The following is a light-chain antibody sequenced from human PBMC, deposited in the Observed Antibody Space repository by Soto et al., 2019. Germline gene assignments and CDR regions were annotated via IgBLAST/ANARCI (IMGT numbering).Light chain of an antibody. CDR3: QQYGSSPWT. J-gene: IGKJ1*01. V-gene: IGKV3-20*01. Sequence: EIVLTQSPGTLSLSPGERATLSCRASQSVSSSYLAWYQQKPGQAPRPLIYGASSRAIGIPDRFSGSGSGRDCTLTISRLEPEDFAVYYCQQYGSSPWTFGQGTKVEIK. CDR1: QSVSSSY. CDR2: GAS.